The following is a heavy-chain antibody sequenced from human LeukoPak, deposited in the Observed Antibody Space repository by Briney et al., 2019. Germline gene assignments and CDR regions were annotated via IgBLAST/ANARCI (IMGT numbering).Heavy chain of an antibody. CDR3: AKWAGYCSGTSCHCYFDY. Sequence: GRSLRLSCAASGFTFSSYGMHWVRQAPGKGLEWVAVISYDGSNKYYADSVKGRFTISRDNSKNTLYLQMNSLRAEDTAVYYCAKWAGYCSGTSCHCYFDYWGQGTLVTVSS. CDR2: ISYDGSNK. J-gene: IGHJ4*02. V-gene: IGHV3-30*18. D-gene: IGHD2-2*01. CDR1: GFTFSSYG.